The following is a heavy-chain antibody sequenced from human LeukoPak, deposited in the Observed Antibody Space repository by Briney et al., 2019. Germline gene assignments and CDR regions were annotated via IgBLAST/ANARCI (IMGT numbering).Heavy chain of an antibody. Sequence: GGSLRLSCAASGFTFSSYSMNWVRQAPGKGLEWVSYISSSGSTIYYADSVKGRFTISRDNAKNSLYLQMNSLRAEDTAVYYCARLSRYFDWSPPYYYGMDVWGKGTTVTVSS. CDR2: ISSSGSTI. CDR3: ARLSRYFDWSPPYYYGMDV. D-gene: IGHD3-9*01. J-gene: IGHJ6*04. V-gene: IGHV3-48*04. CDR1: GFTFSSYS.